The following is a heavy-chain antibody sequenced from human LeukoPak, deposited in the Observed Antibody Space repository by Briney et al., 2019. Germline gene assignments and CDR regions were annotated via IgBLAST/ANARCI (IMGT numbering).Heavy chain of an antibody. CDR1: GGTFSSYA. V-gene: IGHV1-69*13. CDR3: ASSTSKTTYYYYGMDV. J-gene: IGHJ6*02. CDR2: IIPIFGTA. Sequence: ASVKVSCKASGGTFSSYAISWVRQAPGQGLEWMGGIIPIFGTANYAQKFQGRVTITADESTSTAYMELSSLRSEDTAVYYCASSTSKTTYYYYGMDVWGQGTTVTVPS. D-gene: IGHD2-2*01.